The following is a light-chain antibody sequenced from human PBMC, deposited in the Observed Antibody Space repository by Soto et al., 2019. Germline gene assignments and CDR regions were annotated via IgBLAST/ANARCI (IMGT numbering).Light chain of an antibody. CDR2: GAS. CDR3: QHYGNSPPAYT. CDR1: QSVSSSS. J-gene: IGKJ3*01. Sequence: EIVLTQSPGTLSLSPGERATLSCRASQSVSSSSLAWYQQRPGQAPRLLIFGASYRASGIPDRFSGSGSGTDFTLTISRLEPEDFAVYYCQHYGNSPPAYTFGPGTNVD. V-gene: IGKV3-20*01.